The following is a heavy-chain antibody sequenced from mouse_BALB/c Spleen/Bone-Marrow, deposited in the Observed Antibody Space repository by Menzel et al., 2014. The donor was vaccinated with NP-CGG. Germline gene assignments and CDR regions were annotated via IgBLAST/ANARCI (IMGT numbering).Heavy chain of an antibody. Sequence: EXQLVESGGGLVQPGGSLKLSCAASGFTFSNYGMSWVRQTPDKRLDLVATINSNGGTTYYPDSVKGRFTISRDNAKNTLYLQMSSLKSEDTAMYFCARGLYYVAYGPGFAYWGQXXLVTXSA. CDR1: GFTFSNYG. J-gene: IGHJ3*01. CDR2: INSNGGTT. CDR3: ARGLYYVAYGPGFAY. V-gene: IGHV5-6-3*01. D-gene: IGHD2-13*01.